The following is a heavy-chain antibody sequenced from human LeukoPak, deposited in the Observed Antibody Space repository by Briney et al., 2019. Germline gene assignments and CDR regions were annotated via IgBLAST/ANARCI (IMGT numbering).Heavy chain of an antibody. Sequence: GRSLRLSCAASGFTFSSYAMHWVRQAPGKGLEWVAVISYDGSNKYYADSVKGRFTISRDNSKNTLYLQMNSLRAEDTAVYYCARDSQVIAAAGPLDYWGQGTLVTVSS. D-gene: IGHD6-13*01. V-gene: IGHV3-30-3*01. CDR2: ISYDGSNK. J-gene: IGHJ4*02. CDR3: ARDSQVIAAAGPLDY. CDR1: GFTFSSYA.